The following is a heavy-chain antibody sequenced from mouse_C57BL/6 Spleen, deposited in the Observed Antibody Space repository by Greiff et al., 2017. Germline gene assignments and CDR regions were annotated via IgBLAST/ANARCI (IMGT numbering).Heavy chain of an antibody. D-gene: IGHD4-1*01. V-gene: IGHV1-81*01. Sequence: VQLQESGAELARPGASVKLSCKASGYTFTSYGISWVKQRTGQGLEWIGEIYPRSGNTYYNEKFKGKATLTADKSSSTAYMELRSLTSEDSAVYFCARRGLTGFDYWGQGTTLTVSS. CDR3: ARRGLTGFDY. CDR2: IYPRSGNT. CDR1: GYTFTSYG. J-gene: IGHJ2*01.